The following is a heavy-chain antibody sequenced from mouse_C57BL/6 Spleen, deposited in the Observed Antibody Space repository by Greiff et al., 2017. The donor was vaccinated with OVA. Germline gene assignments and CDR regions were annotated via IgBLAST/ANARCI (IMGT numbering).Heavy chain of an antibody. CDR1: GYAFTNYL. CDR2: INPGSGGT. Sequence: QVQLQQSGAELVRPGTSVKVSCKASGYAFTNYLIEWVKQRPGKGLEWIGVINPGSGGTNYNEKFKGKATLTADKSSSTAYMQLSSLTSEDSAVYCCARWYYDYDGFAYWGQGTLVTVSA. J-gene: IGHJ3*01. V-gene: IGHV1-54*01. D-gene: IGHD2-4*01. CDR3: ARWYYDYDGFAY.